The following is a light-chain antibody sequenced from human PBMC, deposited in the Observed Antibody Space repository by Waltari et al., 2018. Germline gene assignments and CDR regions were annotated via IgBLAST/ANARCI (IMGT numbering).Light chain of an antibody. Sequence: VVMTQSPLSLPVTLGQPASISCRSSQSLVYSDGNTYLNWFQQRPGKSPRRLIYKVSNRDSGVPDRFSGSGSGTDFTLKISRVEAEDVGVYYCMQGTHLYTFGQGTKLEIK. CDR3: MQGTHLYT. CDR2: KVS. CDR1: QSLVYSDGNTY. V-gene: IGKV2-30*01. J-gene: IGKJ2*01.